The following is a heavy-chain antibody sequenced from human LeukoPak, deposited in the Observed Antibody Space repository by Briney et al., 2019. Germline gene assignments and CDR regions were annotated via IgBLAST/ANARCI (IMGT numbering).Heavy chain of an antibody. V-gene: IGHV4-38-2*02. Sequence: PSETLSLTCTVSRYSISSGYYWGWIRQPPGKGLEWIGSINHSGSTYYNPSLKSRVTISADTSKNQFSLKMRSVTAADTAVYYCASGSNRLGWFDPWGQGTLVTVSS. J-gene: IGHJ5*02. CDR2: INHSGST. CDR3: ASGSNRLGWFDP. CDR1: RYSISSGYY. D-gene: IGHD1-26*01.